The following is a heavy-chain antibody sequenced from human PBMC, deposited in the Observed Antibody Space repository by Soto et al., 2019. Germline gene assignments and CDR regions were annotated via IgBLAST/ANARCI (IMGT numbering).Heavy chain of an antibody. D-gene: IGHD6-13*01. Sequence: GGSLRLSCAASGFTFSNYAMSWVRQAPGKGLEWVSTVSGSGEGTYYADSVKGRLTVSRDNSKITLHLQMNSLRVEDTAVYFCVKSGGGSRWSAYNWFDPRGQGTQVTVSS. CDR2: VSGSGEGT. CDR1: GFTFSNYA. J-gene: IGHJ5*02. CDR3: VKSGGGSRWSAYNWFDP. V-gene: IGHV3-23*01.